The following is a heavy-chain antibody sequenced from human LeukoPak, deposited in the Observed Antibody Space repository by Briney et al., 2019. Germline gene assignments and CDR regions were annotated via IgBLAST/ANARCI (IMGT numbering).Heavy chain of an antibody. CDR2: MNPNSGNT. CDR3: AYRRISGGFPYGMTV. V-gene: IGHV1-8*01. D-gene: IGHD3-10*01. CDR1: GYTFTSYD. J-gene: IGHJ6*04. Sequence: ASVKVSCKASGYTFTSYDINLVRQATGQGLEWMGWMNPNSGNTGYAQKFQGRVTMTRNTSISTAYMELSSLRSEDTAVYYCAYRRISGGFPYGMTVWGKGTTVTVSS.